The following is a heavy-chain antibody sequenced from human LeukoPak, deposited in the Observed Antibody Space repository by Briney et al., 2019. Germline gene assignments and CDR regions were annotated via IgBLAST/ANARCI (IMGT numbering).Heavy chain of an antibody. CDR2: LSSSSSTI. CDR1: GFTFSSYS. J-gene: IGHJ6*03. Sequence: PGGALRLSCAASGFTFSSYSMNWVREAPGKGLESVSYLSSSSSTIYYADSVKGRFTISRDNAKNSLYLQMNGLRDEDTAVYYCARDEAGATVYYYYMDVWGKGTTVTVSS. CDR3: ARDEAGATVYYYYMDV. D-gene: IGHD1-26*01. V-gene: IGHV3-48*02.